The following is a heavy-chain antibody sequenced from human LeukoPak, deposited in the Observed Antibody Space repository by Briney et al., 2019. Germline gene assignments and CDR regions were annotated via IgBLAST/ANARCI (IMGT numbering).Heavy chain of an antibody. V-gene: IGHV3-7*01. CDR3: ARDRSFYGDAYDV. CDR2: IKGDGSET. CDR1: GFTFRNFW. J-gene: IGHJ3*01. D-gene: IGHD1-26*01. Sequence: GGSLRLSCAASGFTFRNFWMTWVRQAPGRGLEWVATIKGDGSETFHVDSAKGRITISRDNANNSLHLQMNGLGVDDTAVYYCARDRSFYGDAYDVWGQGTMVTVST.